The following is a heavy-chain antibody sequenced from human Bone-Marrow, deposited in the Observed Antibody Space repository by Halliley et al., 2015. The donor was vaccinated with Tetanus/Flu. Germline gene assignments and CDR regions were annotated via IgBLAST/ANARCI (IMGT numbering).Heavy chain of an antibody. CDR3: VTGKGWLPDY. Sequence: EWIGYVYDSGNPNYNPSLKSRVTISRDTSKNQFSLNLSSVTAADTAVYYCVTGKGWLPDYWGQGTLVTVSS. J-gene: IGHJ4*02. D-gene: IGHD6-19*01. V-gene: IGHV4-59*09. CDR2: VYDSGNP.